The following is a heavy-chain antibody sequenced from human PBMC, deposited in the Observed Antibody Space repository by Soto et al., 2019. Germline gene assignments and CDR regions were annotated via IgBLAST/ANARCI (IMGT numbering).Heavy chain of an antibody. D-gene: IGHD2-15*01. CDR1: GYTFTSYG. CDR2: ISPDNGNT. CDR3: ARAYSAVVAANRVDY. J-gene: IGHJ4*02. Sequence: QVQLVQSGAEVKKPGASVKVSCKASGYTFTSYGFTWVRQAPGQGLEWMGWISPDNGNTNYAQKIQGRVTMTTDTYTSTAYMELRSLSSDDTAVYYCARAYSAVVAANRVDYWGQGTLVTVSS. V-gene: IGHV1-18*01.